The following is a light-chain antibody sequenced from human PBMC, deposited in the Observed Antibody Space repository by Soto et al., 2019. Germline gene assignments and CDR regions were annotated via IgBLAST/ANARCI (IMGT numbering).Light chain of an antibody. CDR3: QQYDGNWWT. V-gene: IGKV1-5*03. J-gene: IGKJ1*01. CDR1: QTISTW. CDR2: EAS. Sequence: DIQMTQSPSTLSASVGDRVIITCRASQTISTWLAWYQQKPGKAPKLLIYEASTLESGVPSRFSGSGSGTEFTRTISSLQPDDFATYFCQQYDGNWWTFGQGTKVDIK.